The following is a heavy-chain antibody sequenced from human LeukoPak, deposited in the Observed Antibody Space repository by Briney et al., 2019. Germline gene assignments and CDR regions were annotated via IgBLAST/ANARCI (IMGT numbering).Heavy chain of an antibody. V-gene: IGHV1-24*01. CDR2: FDPEDGET. Sequence: ASVTVSCKVSGYTLTELSMHWVRQAPGKGLEGMGGFDPEDGETIYVQKFQGRVTMTEDTSTDTAYMELSSLRSEDTAVYYCATPSEDAFDIWGQGTMVTVSS. CDR1: GYTLTELS. CDR3: ATPSEDAFDI. J-gene: IGHJ3*02.